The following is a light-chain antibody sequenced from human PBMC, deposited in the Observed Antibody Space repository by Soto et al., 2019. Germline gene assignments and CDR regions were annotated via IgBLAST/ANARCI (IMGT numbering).Light chain of an antibody. CDR1: QSVSSY. V-gene: IGKV3-11*01. Sequence: EIVLTQSPATLSSSPGERATLSCRASQSVSSYLAWYQQKPGQAPRLLIYDASNRATGIPARFSGSGSGTDFTLTISSLEPEDFAVYYCQQRSNWPPYTFGQGTKLDIK. CDR2: DAS. CDR3: QQRSNWPPYT. J-gene: IGKJ2*01.